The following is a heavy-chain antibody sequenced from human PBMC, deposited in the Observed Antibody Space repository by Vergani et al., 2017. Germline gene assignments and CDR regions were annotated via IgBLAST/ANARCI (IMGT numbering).Heavy chain of an antibody. CDR1: GFTFDTYT. D-gene: IGHD3-10*01. J-gene: IGHJ1*01. V-gene: IGHV3-23*01. CDR2: ISSGGGDI. Sequence: EVQLLESGGGLVQPGGSRRLSCAGAGFTFDTYTMAYVRQAPGKGLEWVATISSGGGDIFYADSVKGRFTISRDNSKNTLFLQMNSLKDEDTAVYYCTTAWGLYYLHGEYFQNWGRGNLGSVSS. CDR3: TTAWGLYYLHGEYFQN.